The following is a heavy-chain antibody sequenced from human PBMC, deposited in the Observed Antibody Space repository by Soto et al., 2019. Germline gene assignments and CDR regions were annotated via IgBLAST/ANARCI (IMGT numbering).Heavy chain of an antibody. CDR3: ARGLGYCSGGSCYYYFDY. CDR2: IGTAGDT. V-gene: IGHV3-13*01. J-gene: IGHJ4*02. CDR1: GFTFSSYD. D-gene: IGHD2-15*01. Sequence: GGSLRLSCAASGFTFSSYDMHWVRQATGKGLEWVSAIGTAGDTYYPGSVKGRFTISRENAKNSLYLQMNSLRAGDTAVYYCARGLGYCSGGSCYYYFDYWGQGTLVTVSS.